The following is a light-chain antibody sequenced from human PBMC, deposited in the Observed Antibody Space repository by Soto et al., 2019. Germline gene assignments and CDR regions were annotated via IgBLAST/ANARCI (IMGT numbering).Light chain of an antibody. Sequence: DIQMTQSPSTLSASVGDRVTITCRASQTINSWLAWYQQKPGKAPKLLIYKASYLQSWVPSTFSGSGSGTEFTLTISSLQPDDFATYYCQQYKSYSSWTFGQGTKVDI. CDR2: KAS. J-gene: IGKJ1*01. CDR3: QQYKSYSSWT. V-gene: IGKV1-5*03. CDR1: QTINSW.